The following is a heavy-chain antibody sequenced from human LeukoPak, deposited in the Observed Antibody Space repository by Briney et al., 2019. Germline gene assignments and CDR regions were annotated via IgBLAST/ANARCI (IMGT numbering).Heavy chain of an antibody. CDR3: ARVWDRGPFDY. V-gene: IGHV3-30-3*01. CDR1: GLTFSSYA. J-gene: IGHJ4*02. Sequence: GGSLRLSCAASGLTFSSYAMHWVRQAPGKGLEWVAVISYDGSNKYYADSVKGRFTISGDNSKNTLYLQMNSLRAEDTAVYYCARVWDRGPFDYWGQGTLVTVSS. D-gene: IGHD1-26*01. CDR2: ISYDGSNK.